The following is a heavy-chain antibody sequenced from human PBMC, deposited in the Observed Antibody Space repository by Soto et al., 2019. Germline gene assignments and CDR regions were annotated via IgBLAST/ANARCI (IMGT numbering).Heavy chain of an antibody. CDR1: GFTFSSYA. Sequence: EVQLLESGGGLVQPGGSLRLSCAASGFTFSSYAMSWVRQAPGKGLEWVSAISGSGGSTYYADSVKGRFTISRDNSKNTLYLQMHSLRAEDTAVYYCAASVAAVAGFFDYWGQGTLVTVSS. CDR2: ISGSGGST. D-gene: IGHD6-19*01. CDR3: AASVAAVAGFFDY. V-gene: IGHV3-23*01. J-gene: IGHJ4*02.